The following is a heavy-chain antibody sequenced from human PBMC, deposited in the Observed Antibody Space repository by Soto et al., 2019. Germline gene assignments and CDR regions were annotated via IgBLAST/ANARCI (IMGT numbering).Heavy chain of an antibody. D-gene: IGHD6-19*01. V-gene: IGHV2-26*01. J-gene: IGHJ4*02. CDR1: GFSLSNARMG. CDR3: ARIRSYSSGWSDY. CDR2: IFSNDEK. Sequence: QVTLKESGPVLVKPTETLTLTCTVSGFSLSNARMGVSWIRQRPGKALEWLAHIFSNDEKSYSTSLKSRLTISKDTSKSQVVLTMTNMDPVDTATYYCARIRSYSSGWSDYWGQGTLVTVSS.